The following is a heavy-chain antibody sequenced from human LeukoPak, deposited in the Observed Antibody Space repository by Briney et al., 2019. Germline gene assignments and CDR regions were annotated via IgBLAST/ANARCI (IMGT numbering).Heavy chain of an antibody. D-gene: IGHD5-18*01. CDR2: IYYSGST. CDR1: GGSISSSSYY. V-gene: IGHV4-39*01. CDR3: ARLRVPYSYGNDY. J-gene: IGHJ4*02. Sequence: SETLSLTCTVSGGSISSSSYYWGWLRQPPGMGLKWFGSIYYSGSTYYTPSLKSRVTISVDTSKNQFSLNLGSVTAAATAVYSCARLRVPYSYGNDYWGKGTLVTVSS.